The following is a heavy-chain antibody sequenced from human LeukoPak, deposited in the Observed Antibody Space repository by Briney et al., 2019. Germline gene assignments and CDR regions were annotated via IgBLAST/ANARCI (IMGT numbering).Heavy chain of an antibody. V-gene: IGHV1-2*02. J-gene: IGHJ4*02. Sequence: ASVKVSCKASGYTFTGYYSHWVRQAPGQGLEWMGWINPNSGGTNYAQKFQGRVTITRDRSINTAYMDLRSLTDDETAGYYFPRDTPAEAALDFWGQGTLVTVSS. CDR2: INPNSGGT. CDR1: GYTFTGYY. CDR3: PRDTPAEAALDF.